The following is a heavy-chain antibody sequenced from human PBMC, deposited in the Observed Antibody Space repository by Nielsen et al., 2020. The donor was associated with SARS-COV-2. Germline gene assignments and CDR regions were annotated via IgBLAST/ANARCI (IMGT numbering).Heavy chain of an antibody. CDR1: GYTFTGYY. V-gene: IGHV1-2*06. D-gene: IGHD6-19*01. J-gene: IGHJ4*02. Sequence: ASVKVSCKASGYTFTGYYMHWVRQAPGQGLEWMGRINPNSGGTNYAQKFQGRVTMTRDTSISTAYMELSRLRSDDTAVYYCAKGGQWLVLPHFDYWGQGTLVTVSS. CDR2: INPNSGGT. CDR3: AKGGQWLVLPHFDY.